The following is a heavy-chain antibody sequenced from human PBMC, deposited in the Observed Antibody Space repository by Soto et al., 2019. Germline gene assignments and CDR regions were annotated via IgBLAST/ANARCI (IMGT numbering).Heavy chain of an antibody. CDR1: GYTFSVFY. CDR2: INPNSAGT. D-gene: IGHD1-1*01. J-gene: IGHJ6*02. V-gene: IGHV1-2*02. CDR3: ARGLLEHHYYYYGMDV. Sequence: GASVKVSCKTSGYTFSVFYIHWVRQAPGQGLEWMGWINPNSAGTNYAQKFQGRVTMNRDKSISTAYMELSRLRSEDTAVYYCARGLLEHHYYYYGMDVSGQGTTVTVSS.